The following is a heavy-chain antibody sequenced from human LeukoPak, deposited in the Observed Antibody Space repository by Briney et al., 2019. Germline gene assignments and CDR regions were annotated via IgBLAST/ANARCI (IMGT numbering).Heavy chain of an antibody. V-gene: IGHV3-23*01. D-gene: IGHD1-1*01. J-gene: IGHJ4*02. CDR1: GFTFSSYA. CDR3: AKLRGPTSGAPDY. CDR2: ISGSGGSI. Sequence: GGSLTLSCAASGFTFSSYAMTWVRQAPGKGLEWVSGISGSGGSIYYADSVKGRFNISRDNSKNTLYLQMNSLRAEDTALYYCAKLRGPTSGAPDYWGQGTLVTVSS.